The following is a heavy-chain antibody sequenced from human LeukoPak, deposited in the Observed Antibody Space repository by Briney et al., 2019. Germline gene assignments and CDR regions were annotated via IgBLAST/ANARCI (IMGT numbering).Heavy chain of an antibody. J-gene: IGHJ4*02. Sequence: SETLSLTCAVSGGSSSSSNYYWDWIRQPPGKGLESIGYIYYSNTNYNPSLKSRVTISVDTSKNQFSLKLSSVTAADTAVYYCARLKYGDYGLYYFDYWGQGTLVTVSS. CDR1: GGSSSSSNYY. V-gene: IGHV4-61*05. CDR2: IYYSNT. CDR3: ARLKYGDYGLYYFDY. D-gene: IGHD4-17*01.